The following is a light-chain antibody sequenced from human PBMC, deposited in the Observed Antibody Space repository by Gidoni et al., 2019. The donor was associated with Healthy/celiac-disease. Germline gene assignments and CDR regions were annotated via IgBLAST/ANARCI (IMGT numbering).Light chain of an antibody. J-gene: IGKJ2*01. Sequence: DIVMTQSPLSLPASPGEPVSISCRSSQSLLNSNAYYYLDSYLQTTVQSPQLLVYLGSNRASGVPDRFSGSGSGTDFTLKSSRVEAEDVGVYYCMQALQTSYTFGQGTKLEIK. CDR2: LGS. CDR1: QSLLNSNAYYY. V-gene: IGKV2-28*01. CDR3: MQALQTSYT.